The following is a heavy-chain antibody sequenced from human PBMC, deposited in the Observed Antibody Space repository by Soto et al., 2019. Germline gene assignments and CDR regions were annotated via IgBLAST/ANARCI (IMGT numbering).Heavy chain of an antibody. Sequence: PSETLSLTCAVYGGSFSGYYLSWIRQPPGKGLEWIGEINHSGSTNYNPSLKSRVTMSVDTSRNQISLKLTTVTAADTAVYYCTRANWYSEYWGQGTLVTVSS. J-gene: IGHJ4*02. CDR3: TRANWYSEY. V-gene: IGHV4-34*01. D-gene: IGHD7-27*01. CDR2: INHSGST. CDR1: GGSFSGYY.